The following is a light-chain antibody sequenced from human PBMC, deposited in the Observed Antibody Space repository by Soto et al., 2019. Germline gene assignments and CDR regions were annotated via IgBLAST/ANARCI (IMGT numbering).Light chain of an antibody. CDR2: GAS. CDR1: QSVSSY. CDR3: QQYSSPPRT. J-gene: IGKJ1*01. V-gene: IGKV3-20*01. Sequence: EIVLTQSPGSLSLSPGERATLSCRASQSVSSYLAWYQQKPGQAPRLLISGASSRATGFPDRFSGSGSGTDFSLPISRLEPEDSAVYYCQQYSSPPRTFGQGTKVEIK.